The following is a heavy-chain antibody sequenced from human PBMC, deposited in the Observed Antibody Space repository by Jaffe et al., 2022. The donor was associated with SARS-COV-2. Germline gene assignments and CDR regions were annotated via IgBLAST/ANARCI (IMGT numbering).Heavy chain of an antibody. CDR2: IYSNGGT. J-gene: IGHJ4*02. CDR1: GGSMKNSY. CDR3: ARSGSNLIYFDY. D-gene: IGHD1-26*01. Sequence: QVQLQESGPGLVKPSEALSLTCTVSGGSMKNSYWSWIRQPPGERLEWIGYIYSNGGTSYNSSLKSRVTMSVDTSKNQFSLKLNSMTAADTAVYYCARSGSNLIYFDYWGQGNLVTVSS. V-gene: IGHV4-59*01.